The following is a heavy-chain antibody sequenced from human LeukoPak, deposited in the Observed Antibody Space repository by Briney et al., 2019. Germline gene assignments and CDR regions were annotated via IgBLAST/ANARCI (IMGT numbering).Heavy chain of an antibody. CDR2: INPNSGGT. V-gene: IGHV1-2*02. J-gene: IGHJ4*02. Sequence: ASVKVSCKASGYTFTDYYMHWVRQAPGQGLEWMGWINPNSGGTNYAQKFQGRVTMTRDTSISTAYMELSSPRSDDTAVYYCARDRGVTTDLDYWGQGTLVTVSS. D-gene: IGHD4-17*01. CDR3: ARDRGVTTDLDY. CDR1: GYTFTDYY.